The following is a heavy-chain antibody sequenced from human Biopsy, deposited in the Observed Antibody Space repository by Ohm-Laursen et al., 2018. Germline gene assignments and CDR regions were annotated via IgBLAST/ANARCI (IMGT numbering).Heavy chain of an antibody. CDR2: IYYSGST. J-gene: IGHJ4*02. CDR1: AGSINSYY. D-gene: IGHD5-18*01. V-gene: IGHV4-59*01. CDR3: ARGSSYGYDFDY. Sequence: TPSLTCAVSAGSINSYYWNWIRQPPGKRLEWIGNIYYSGSTNFNPSLKSRVTISVDTSKNQFSLKLSSVTAADTAVYFCARGSSYGYDFDYWGQGTLAAVSS.